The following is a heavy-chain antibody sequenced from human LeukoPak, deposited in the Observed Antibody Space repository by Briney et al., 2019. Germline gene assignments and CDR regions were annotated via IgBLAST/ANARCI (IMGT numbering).Heavy chain of an antibody. J-gene: IGHJ4*02. V-gene: IGHV1-8*01. D-gene: IGHD3-9*01. CDR1: GYTFTRYD. Sequence: GASVTVSFKASGYTFTRYDINWVRQAAGQGLEWMGWMNPNSGNTGYAQKFQGRVTMTRNTSISTAYMELSCLRSEDTAVYYCARGTYDILTGYLGVYFDYWGQGTLVTVSS. CDR3: ARGTYDILTGYLGVYFDY. CDR2: MNPNSGNT.